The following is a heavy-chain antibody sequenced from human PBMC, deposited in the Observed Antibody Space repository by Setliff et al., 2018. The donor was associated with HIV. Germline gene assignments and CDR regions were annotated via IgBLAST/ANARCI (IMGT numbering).Heavy chain of an antibody. J-gene: IGHJ4*02. D-gene: IGHD2-8*01. V-gene: IGHV3-48*01. CDR3: TKDPPTLQWAFDY. Sequence: PGGSLRLSCAASGFTFSGYSMNWVRQAPGKGLEWVSYISSGSSTIHYADSVKGRFTISRDDAKNSLYLQMNSLRAEDTAIYYCTKDPPTLQWAFDYWGQGTLVTVSS. CDR1: GFTFSGYS. CDR2: ISSGSSTI.